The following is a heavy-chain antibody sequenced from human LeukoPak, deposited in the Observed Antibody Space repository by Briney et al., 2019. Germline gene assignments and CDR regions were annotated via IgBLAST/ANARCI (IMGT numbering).Heavy chain of an antibody. Sequence: AGGSLRLSCAASGFTFSNYAMSWVRQAPGKGLEWVSTITGPADYTFYADSVKGRFTVSRDNSENTLHLQMNSLRVEDTAAYYCAKDYLGQLVLFDIWGQGTMVTVSS. J-gene: IGHJ3*02. CDR3: AKDYLGQLVLFDI. V-gene: IGHV3-23*01. CDR2: ITGPADYT. D-gene: IGHD1-1*01. CDR1: GFTFSNYA.